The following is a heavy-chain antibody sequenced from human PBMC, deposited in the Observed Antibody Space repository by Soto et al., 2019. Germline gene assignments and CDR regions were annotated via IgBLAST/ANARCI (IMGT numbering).Heavy chain of an antibody. J-gene: IGHJ4*02. Sequence: AVLKLYFKGSGSSSSAYEVNRGRRADGQGLEWMGRMNPDNGNTGYAQKFQDRVTMTRNTSISTAYMELSSPRSDDTAVYYCARGPRESGEWLLFAYWGQGDLVTVSA. CDR1: GSSSSAYE. D-gene: IGHD3-3*01. CDR2: MNPDNGNT. CDR3: ARGPRESGEWLLFAY. V-gene: IGHV1-8*01.